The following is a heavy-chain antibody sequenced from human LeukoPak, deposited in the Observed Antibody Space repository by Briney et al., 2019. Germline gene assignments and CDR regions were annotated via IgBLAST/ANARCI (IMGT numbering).Heavy chain of an antibody. CDR1: GDSITNSY. CDR2: IYYTGYT. J-gene: IGHJ4*02. D-gene: IGHD1-1*01. CDR3: ARAPIGSVDY. Sequence: PSETLSLTCTVFGDSITNSYWTWIRLPPGKGLEWIAYIYYTGYTNYNPSLKSRVSISVATSKNQLSLKLISVTAADTAVYYCARAPIGSVDYWGPGAQVTVSS. V-gene: IGHV4-59*01.